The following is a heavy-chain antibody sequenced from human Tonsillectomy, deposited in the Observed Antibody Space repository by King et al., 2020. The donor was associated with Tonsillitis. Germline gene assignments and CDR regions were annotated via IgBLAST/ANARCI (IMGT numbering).Heavy chain of an antibody. V-gene: IGHV3-30*02. D-gene: IGHD3-3*01. CDR1: GFTFSSYG. J-gene: IGHJ4*02. CDR3: AKDGKERFLDQFDY. Sequence: VQLVESGGGVVQPGGSLRLSCAASGFTFSSYGMHWVRQAPGKGLEWVAFIRYDGSNKYYADSVKGRFTISRDNSKNTLYLQMNSLRAEDTAVYYCAKDGKERFLDQFDYWGQGTLVTVSS. CDR2: IRYDGSNK.